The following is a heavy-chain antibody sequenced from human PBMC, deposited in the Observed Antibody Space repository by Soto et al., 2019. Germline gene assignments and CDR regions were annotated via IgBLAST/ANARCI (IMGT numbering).Heavy chain of an antibody. Sequence: SETLSLTCAVSSGSIGHVYWWSWVRQSPGKGLKWIGETSHDGVTNYNPSLEGRVTISIDKSKNQFYLDLNSVTAADTAMYYCARNGDWTRPGCIVGWCDPWGPGTLVTVSS. V-gene: IGHV4-4*02. J-gene: IGHJ5*02. CDR3: ARNGDWTRPGCIVGWCDP. D-gene: IGHD3-10*01. CDR2: TSHDGVT. CDR1: SGSIGHVYW.